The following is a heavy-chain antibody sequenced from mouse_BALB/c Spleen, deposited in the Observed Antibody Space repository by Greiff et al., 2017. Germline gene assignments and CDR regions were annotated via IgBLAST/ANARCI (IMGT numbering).Heavy chain of an antibody. J-gene: IGHJ3*01. CDR1: GYTFTSYW. V-gene: IGHV1S22*01. CDR3: TRDDYDTPLPYWCAY. CDR2: IYPGSGST. D-gene: IGHD2-4*01. Sequence: LQQPGSELVRPGASVKLSCKASGYTFTSYWMHWVKQRPGQGLEWIGNIYPGSGSTNYDEKFKSKATLTVDTSSSTAYMQLSSLTSEDSAVYYCTRDDYDTPLPYWCAYWGQGTLVTVSA.